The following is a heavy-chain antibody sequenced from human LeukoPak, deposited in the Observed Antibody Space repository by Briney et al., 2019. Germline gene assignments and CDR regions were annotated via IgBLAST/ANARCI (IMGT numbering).Heavy chain of an antibody. V-gene: IGHV1-18*01. CDR3: ARDRGVVVPAAPHPSSDY. Sequence: GASVKVSCKASGYSFTSYGISWVRQAPGQGLEWMGWISAYNGNTNYAQKLQGRVTMTTDTSTSTAYMELRSLRSDDTAVYYCARDRGVVVPAAPHPSSDYWGQGTLVTVSS. CDR2: ISAYNGNT. D-gene: IGHD2-2*01. J-gene: IGHJ4*02. CDR1: GYSFTSYG.